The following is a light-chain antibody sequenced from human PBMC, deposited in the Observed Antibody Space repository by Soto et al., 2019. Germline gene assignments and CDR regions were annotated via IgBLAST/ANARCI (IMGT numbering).Light chain of an antibody. J-gene: IGKJ5*01. Sequence: DVVLTQSPLSLPVTLGQPASISCRSTQSLVYSDGNIYLNWFQQRPGQSPRRLIYKVSNRDSGVPDRFSGSGSGTDFTLKISGVEAEDVGVYYCMQGTHWPPSTFGQGTRLEIK. CDR1: QSLVYSDGNIY. V-gene: IGKV2-30*01. CDR2: KVS. CDR3: MQGTHWPPST.